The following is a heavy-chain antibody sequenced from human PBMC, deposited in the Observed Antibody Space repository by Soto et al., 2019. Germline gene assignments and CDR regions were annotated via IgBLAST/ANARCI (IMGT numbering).Heavy chain of an antibody. CDR2: IYYSGTT. J-gene: IGHJ4*02. CDR3: ARWEIQGPIDY. CDR1: GYSISSSNW. V-gene: IGHV4-28*01. D-gene: IGHD1-26*01. Sequence: QVQLQESGPGLVKTSDTLSLTCAVSGYSISSSNWWGWIRQPPGKGLEWIGYIYYSGTTYYNPSLKSRITMSVDTSKNQFSLKLTSVTAVDTSVYYCARWEIQGPIDYWGQGTLVTVSS.